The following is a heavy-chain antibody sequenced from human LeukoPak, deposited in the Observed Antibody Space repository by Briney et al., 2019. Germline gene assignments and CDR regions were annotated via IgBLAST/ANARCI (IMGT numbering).Heavy chain of an antibody. CDR1: GYTFTSNY. CDR2: ISPSGGST. J-gene: IGHJ4*02. V-gene: IGHV1-46*01. CDR3: ARDFSLHSNYDY. Sequence: GASVKVSCKAFGYTFTSNYMHWVRQAPGQGPEWMGVISPSGGSTTYAQKFQGRVTLTRDMSTSTDYLELSSLRSEDTAVYYCARDFSLHSNYDYWGQGTLVTVSS. D-gene: IGHD5-18*01.